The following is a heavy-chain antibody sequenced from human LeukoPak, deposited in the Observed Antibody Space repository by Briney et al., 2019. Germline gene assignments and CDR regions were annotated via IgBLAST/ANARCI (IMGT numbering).Heavy chain of an antibody. J-gene: IGHJ4*02. V-gene: IGHV3-23*01. CDR2: ISASGGGT. CDR3: AKEIAGSYYLFDY. Sequence: PGGSLRLSCTASVLTFNSYAMSWARQAPGKGLEWVSAISASGGGTYYTDSVKGRFTISRDNSKNTLYLQMNRLRAEDTDLYYCAKEIAGSYYLFDYWGQGTLVTVSS. CDR1: VLTFNSYA. D-gene: IGHD3-10*01.